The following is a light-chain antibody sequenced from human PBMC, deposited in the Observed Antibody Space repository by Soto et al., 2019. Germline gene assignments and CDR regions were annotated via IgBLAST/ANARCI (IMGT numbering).Light chain of an antibody. CDR1: QNIRGNE. J-gene: IGKJ1*01. CDR2: GGS. CDR3: MDYGTSHPWT. V-gene: IGKV3-20*01. Sequence: EVVLTQSPGALPLSPGEGVTLSCRASQNIRGNELAWYRQKRGQAPRLLIYGGSSRAEGIPDRFSGRGPGTNFTLTISRLEPEDSAVYYCMDYGTSHPWTFGQGTKRQSK.